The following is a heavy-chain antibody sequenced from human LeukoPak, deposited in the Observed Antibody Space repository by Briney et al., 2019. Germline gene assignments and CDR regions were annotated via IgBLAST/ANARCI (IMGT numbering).Heavy chain of an antibody. CDR1: GFTFSSYG. CDR3: AIEIAVAVTGVDY. CDR2: IKQDGNEK. V-gene: IGHV3-7*01. D-gene: IGHD6-19*01. J-gene: IGHJ4*02. Sequence: QPGGSLRLSCAASGFTFSSYGMHWVRQAPGKGLEWVANIKQDGNEKYYADSVKGRFTISRDNAKNSLYLQMNSLRAEDTAVYYCAIEIAVAVTGVDYWGQGTLVTFSS.